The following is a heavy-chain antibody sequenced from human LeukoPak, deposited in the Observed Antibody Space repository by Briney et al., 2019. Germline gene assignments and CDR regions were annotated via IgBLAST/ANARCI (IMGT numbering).Heavy chain of an antibody. J-gene: IGHJ5*02. CDR2: ISGGGGST. Sequence: GGSLRLSCAASGFTFSSYAMSWVRQAPGKGLEWVSAISGGGGSTYYADSVKGRFTISRDNSKNTLYLQMNSLRAEDTAVYYCARAPYSSSSGGDWFDPWGQGTLVTVSS. V-gene: IGHV3-23*01. D-gene: IGHD6-6*01. CDR1: GFTFSSYA. CDR3: ARAPYSSSSGGDWFDP.